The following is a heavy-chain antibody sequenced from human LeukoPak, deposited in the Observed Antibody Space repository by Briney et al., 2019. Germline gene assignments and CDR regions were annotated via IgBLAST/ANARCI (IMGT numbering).Heavy chain of an antibody. CDR2: ISTSSSYI. CDR3: ARDCGGSCYSGQTYFSYYYYGMDV. D-gene: IGHD2-15*01. V-gene: IGHV3-21*01. CDR1: GFTFSNSA. Sequence: GGSLRLSCAASGFTFSNSAMSWVRQAPGKGLEWVSSISTSSSYIYYADSVKGRFTISRDNAKNSLFLQVNSLSAEDTAVYYCARDCGGSCYSGQTYFSYYYYGMDVWGQGTTVTVSS. J-gene: IGHJ6*02.